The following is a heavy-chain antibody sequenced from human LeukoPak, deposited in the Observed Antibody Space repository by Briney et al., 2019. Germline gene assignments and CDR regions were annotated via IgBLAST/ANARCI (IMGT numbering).Heavy chain of an antibody. V-gene: IGHV4-34*08. CDR2: INHSGST. CDR1: GFTIRSYW. CDR3: ATLGEYYDSSGYYYN. D-gene: IGHD3-22*01. J-gene: IGHJ4*02. Sequence: GSLRLSCAASGFTIRSYWMSWIRQPPGKGLEWIGEINHSGSTYYNPSLKSRVTISVDSSKNQFSLKLTSVTAADTAVYYCATLGEYYDSSGYYYNWGQGTLVTVSS.